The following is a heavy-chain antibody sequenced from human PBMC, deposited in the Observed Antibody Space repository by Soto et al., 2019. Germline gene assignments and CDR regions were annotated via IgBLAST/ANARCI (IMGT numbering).Heavy chain of an antibody. D-gene: IGHD4-17*01. J-gene: IGHJ4*02. CDR3: VRDMADYGDYASFDY. V-gene: IGHV1-69*08. Sequence: QVQLVQSGAEVKKPGSSVKVSCKASGGTFSSYTISWVRQAPGQGLEWMGRIIPILGIANYAQKFQGRVTITADKSTSTAYIELSSLRSEDTAVYYCVRDMADYGDYASFDYWGQGTLVTVSS. CDR2: IIPILGIA. CDR1: GGTFSSYT.